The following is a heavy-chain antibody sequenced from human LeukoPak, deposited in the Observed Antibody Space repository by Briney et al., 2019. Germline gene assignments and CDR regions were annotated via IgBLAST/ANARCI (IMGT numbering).Heavy chain of an antibody. D-gene: IGHD4-17*01. V-gene: IGHV3-74*01. J-gene: IGHJ4*02. CDR2: INSDGSST. CDR1: GFTFSSYW. CDR3: VRAPRGYGEKVRFDS. Sequence: GGSLRLSCAASGFTFSSYWMHWVRQAPGKGLVWVSRINSDGSSTSYADSVRGRFTISRDNAKHTLYLQMNSPRAEDTAVYYCVRAPRGYGEKVRFDSWGQGTLVTVSS.